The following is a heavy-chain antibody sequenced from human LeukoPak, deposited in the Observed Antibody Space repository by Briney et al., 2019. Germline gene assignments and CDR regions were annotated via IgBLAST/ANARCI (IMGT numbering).Heavy chain of an antibody. Sequence: GGSLRLSCEASGFTFSSYAMSWVRQAPGKGLEWVSAISGSGGSTYYADSVKGRFTISRDNSKNTLYLQMNSLRAEDTAVYYCAKDLGPLVVVTLFDYWGQGTLVTVSS. CDR3: AKDLGPLVVVTLFDY. J-gene: IGHJ4*02. CDR1: GFTFSSYA. D-gene: IGHD3-22*01. V-gene: IGHV3-23*01. CDR2: ISGSGGST.